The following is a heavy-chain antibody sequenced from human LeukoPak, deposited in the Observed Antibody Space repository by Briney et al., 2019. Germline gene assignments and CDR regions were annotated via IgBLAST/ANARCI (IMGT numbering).Heavy chain of an antibody. CDR1: GYTLTELS. J-gene: IGHJ4*02. Sequence: GASVKVSCKVSGYTLTELSMHWVRQAPGKGLEWMGGFDPEDGETIYAQKFQGRVTITRDTSASTAYMELSSLRSEDTAVYYCARGSSTSPSDYWGQGTLVTVSS. D-gene: IGHD2-2*01. CDR3: ARGSSTSPSDY. V-gene: IGHV1-24*01. CDR2: FDPEDGET.